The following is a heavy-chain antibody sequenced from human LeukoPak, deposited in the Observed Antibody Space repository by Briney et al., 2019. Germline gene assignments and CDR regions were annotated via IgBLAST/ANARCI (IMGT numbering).Heavy chain of an antibody. Sequence: SETLSLTCTVSGASISSGNYYWSWIRQPAGKGLEWIGRVYTSGTATYNPSLKSRVTISVDTSRNQFSLRLNSVTAADTALYYCVRDTRYDMDVWGKGTTVTVSS. J-gene: IGHJ6*03. V-gene: IGHV4-61*02. CDR2: VYTSGTA. CDR1: GASISSGNYY. CDR3: VRDTRYDMDV.